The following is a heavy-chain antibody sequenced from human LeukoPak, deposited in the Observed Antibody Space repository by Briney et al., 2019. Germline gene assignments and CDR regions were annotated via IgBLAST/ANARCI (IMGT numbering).Heavy chain of an antibody. J-gene: IGHJ4*02. CDR1: GFTVRNNY. V-gene: IGHV3-53*01. CDR2: IYSGGTT. Sequence: PGGSLRLFCKASGFTVRNNYMNWVRQAPGKGLEWVALIYSGGTTNYADSVKGRFTIYRDNFKNTLYLQMTNVRVEDTAVYYCARDPPGIAASVSGGWGQGTMVTVPS. CDR3: ARDPPGIAASVSGG. D-gene: IGHD6-13*01.